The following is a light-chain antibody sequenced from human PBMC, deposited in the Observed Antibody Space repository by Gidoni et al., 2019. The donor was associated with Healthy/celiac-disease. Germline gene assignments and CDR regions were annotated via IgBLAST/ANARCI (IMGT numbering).Light chain of an antibody. CDR2: DAS. V-gene: IGKV3-11*01. CDR3: QQRSNWPRT. J-gene: IGKJ1*01. Sequence: DIVLTQSPATLSLSPGERATLSCRASQSVSSCLAWYQQKPGQAPRLLIYDASNRATGIPARFSGSGSGTDFTLTISSLEPEDCAVYYCQQRSNWPRTFGQGTKVEIK. CDR1: QSVSSC.